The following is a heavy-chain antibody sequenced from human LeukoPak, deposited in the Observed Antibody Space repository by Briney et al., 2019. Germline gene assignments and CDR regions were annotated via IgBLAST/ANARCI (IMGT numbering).Heavy chain of an antibody. CDR3: ARDERWIQFNY. D-gene: IGHD5-18*01. Sequence: PGGSLRLSCAASGFTVSSTYMNWVRQAPGKGLEWVSGIVGSGVTTYYADSVKGRFTISRDNSKNTLYLHMNGLRVEDTAIYYCARDERWIQFNYWGQGTLVTVSS. CDR2: IVGSGVTT. J-gene: IGHJ4*02. CDR1: GFTVSSTY. V-gene: IGHV3-23*01.